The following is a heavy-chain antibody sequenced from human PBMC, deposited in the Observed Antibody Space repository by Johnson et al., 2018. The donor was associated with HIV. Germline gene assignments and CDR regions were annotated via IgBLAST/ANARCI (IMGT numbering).Heavy chain of an antibody. J-gene: IGHJ3*02. V-gene: IGHV3-13*01. CDR3: ARRRAPYDAFDI. CDR1: GFNFRTYD. CDR2: IGTLSDT. D-gene: IGHD5-24*01. Sequence: GSLRLSCVASGFNFRTYDMHWVRQAPGKGLEWVSAIGTLSDTFYPDSVKGRFIVSRENAKNTLYLQMNSLRTEDTAVYYCARRRAPYDAFDIWGQGTMVTVSS.